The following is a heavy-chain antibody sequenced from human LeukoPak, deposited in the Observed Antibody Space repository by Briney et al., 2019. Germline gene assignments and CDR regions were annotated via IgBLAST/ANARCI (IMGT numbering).Heavy chain of an antibody. V-gene: IGHV4-61*01. CDR1: GGSVSSGSYC. D-gene: IGHD6-19*01. CDR3: ARYLAYSSGWRILDY. CDR2: NYYSGNT. J-gene: IGHJ4*02. Sequence: SETLSLTCTVSGGSVSSGSYCWSWIRQPPGKGLEWIGYNYYSGNTNYNPSLKGRVTISVDTAKTQFSLKLSSVTAADTAVDFCARYLAYSSGWRILDYWGQGTLVTVSS.